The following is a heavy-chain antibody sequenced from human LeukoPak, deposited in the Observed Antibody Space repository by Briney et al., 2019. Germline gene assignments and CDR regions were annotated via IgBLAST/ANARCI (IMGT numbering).Heavy chain of an antibody. Sequence: ASVKVSCKASGYTFTSYGISWVRQAPGQGLEWMGWISAYNGNTNYAQKLQGRVTMTTDTSTSTAYMELRSLRSDDTAVYYCARESYYDSSGYPPDYWGQGTLVTVSS. CDR1: GYTFTSYG. CDR2: ISAYNGNT. J-gene: IGHJ4*02. CDR3: ARESYYDSSGYPPDY. D-gene: IGHD3-22*01. V-gene: IGHV1-18*01.